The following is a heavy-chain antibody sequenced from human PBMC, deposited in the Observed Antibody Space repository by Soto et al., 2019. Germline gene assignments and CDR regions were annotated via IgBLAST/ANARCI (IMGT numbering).Heavy chain of an antibody. Sequence: SETLSLTCTVSGDSISTYYWNWIRQPPGKGLEWIGYIYYSGSTNYNPSLKSRVTISVDTSENQFSLKLNSVTAADTAVYYCAREPTYYYVSGASEAPLIWGQGTLVTVSS. CDR3: AREPTYYYVSGASEAPLI. CDR1: GDSISTYY. D-gene: IGHD3-10*01. CDR2: IYYSGST. J-gene: IGHJ4*02. V-gene: IGHV4-59*01.